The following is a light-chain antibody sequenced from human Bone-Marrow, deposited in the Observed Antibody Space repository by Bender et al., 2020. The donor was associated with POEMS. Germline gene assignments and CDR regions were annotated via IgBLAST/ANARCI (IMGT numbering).Light chain of an antibody. J-gene: IGLJ1*01. Sequence: QSALTQPRSVSGSPGQSVTISCTGSSGDVGGYSFVSWYQQHPGEAPKPIIYYVSQRPSGVPGRFSGSKSGNTASLTISGLQAEDEADYYCCSYADTAYVFGAGTKVTVL. CDR3: CSYADTAYV. CDR1: SGDVGGYSF. V-gene: IGLV2-11*01. CDR2: YVS.